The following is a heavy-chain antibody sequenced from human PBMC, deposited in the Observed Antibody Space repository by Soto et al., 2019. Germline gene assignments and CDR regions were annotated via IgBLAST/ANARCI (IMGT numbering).Heavy chain of an antibody. Sequence: QLQLQESGPGLVKPSETLSLTCTVSGGSISSSSYYWGWIRQPPGKGLEWIGSIYYSGSTYYNPSLKSRVTISVDTSKNQFSLKLSSVTAADTAVYYCASGEGSSRHYYYYGMDVWGQGTTVTVSS. V-gene: IGHV4-39*01. CDR3: ASGEGSSRHYYYYGMDV. J-gene: IGHJ6*02. D-gene: IGHD3-10*01. CDR2: IYYSGST. CDR1: GGSISSSSYY.